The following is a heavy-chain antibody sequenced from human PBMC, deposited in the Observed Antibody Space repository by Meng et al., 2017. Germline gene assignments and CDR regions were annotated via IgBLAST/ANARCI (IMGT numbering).Heavy chain of an antibody. V-gene: IGHV1-2*06. CDR2: INPNSGGT. J-gene: IGHJ6*02. CDR1: GYTFTGYY. CDR3: ARSYCSSTSCYGMDV. Sequence: ASVKVSCKASGYTFTGYYIHWVRQAPGQGLEWMGRINPNSGGTNYAQKFQGRVTMTRDTSISTAYMELSRLRSDDTAVYYCARSYCSSTSCYGMDVWGQGNTVTVSS. D-gene: IGHD2-2*01.